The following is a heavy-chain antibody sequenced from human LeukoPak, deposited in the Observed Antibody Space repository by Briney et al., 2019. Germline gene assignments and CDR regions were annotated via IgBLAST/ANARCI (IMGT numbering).Heavy chain of an antibody. CDR1: GGSISSHY. J-gene: IGHJ4*02. CDR3: ARGTRYYYDSSGYYGY. CDR2: IYYSGST. Sequence: PSETLSLTCTVSGGSISSHYWSWIRQPPGKGLEWIGYIYYSGSTNYNPSLKSRVTISVDTSKNQFSLKLSSVTAADTAVYYCARGTRYYYDSSGYYGYWGQGTLVTVSS. V-gene: IGHV4-59*11. D-gene: IGHD3-22*01.